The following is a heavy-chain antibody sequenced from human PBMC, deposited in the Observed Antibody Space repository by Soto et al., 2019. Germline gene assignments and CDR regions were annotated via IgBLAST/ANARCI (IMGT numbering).Heavy chain of an antibody. V-gene: IGHV1-18*04. D-gene: IGHD3-3*01. CDR2: ISAYNGNT. CDR3: ARDLTQSTIFGVVPLFDP. J-gene: IGHJ5*02. CDR1: GYTFTSYG. Sequence: GASVKVSCKASGYTFTSYGISWVRQAPGQGLEWMGWISAYNGNTNYAQKLQGRVTMTTDTSTSTAYMELRSLRSDDTAVYYCARDLTQSTIFGVVPLFDPWGQGTLVTVS.